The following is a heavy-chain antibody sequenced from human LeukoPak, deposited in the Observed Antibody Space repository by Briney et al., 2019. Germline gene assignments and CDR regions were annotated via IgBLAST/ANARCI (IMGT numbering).Heavy chain of an antibody. D-gene: IGHD5-24*01. CDR1: GFTFRSFG. V-gene: IGHV3-30-3*01. J-gene: IGHJ6*02. Sequence: GGSLRLSCAASGFTFRSFGVHWVRQAPGKGLEWVAMVSSDSVDKNFADSVKGRFTISRDNSKNTLYLQMNSLRAEDTAVYYCARDVSEMATIYGMDVWGQGTTVTVSS. CDR3: ARDVSEMATIYGMDV. CDR2: VSSDSVDK.